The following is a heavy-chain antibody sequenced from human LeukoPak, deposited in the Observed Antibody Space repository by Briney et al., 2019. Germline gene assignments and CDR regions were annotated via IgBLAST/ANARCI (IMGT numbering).Heavy chain of an antibody. J-gene: IGHJ5*02. V-gene: IGHV1-2*02. CDR2: INPNSGGT. D-gene: IGHD1-1*01. CDR1: GYTFTGYH. Sequence: ASVKVSCKASGYTFTGYHMHWVRQAPGQGLEWMGWINPNSGGTNYAQKFQGRVTMTRDTSISTAYMELSRLRSDDTAVYYCARARQIGTTRWFDPWGQGTLVTVSS. CDR3: ARARQIGTTRWFDP.